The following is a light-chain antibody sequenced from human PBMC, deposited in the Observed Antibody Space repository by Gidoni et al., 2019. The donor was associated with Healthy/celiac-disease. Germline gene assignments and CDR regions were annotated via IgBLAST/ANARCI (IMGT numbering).Light chain of an antibody. V-gene: IGLV1-47*02. CDR1: SSNIGSNY. J-gene: IGLJ2*01. Sequence: QSVLTQPPSASGTPGQGVTITCSGSSSNIGSNYLYLYQQPPGTPPNLLIYINNQRPSGAPDRFFGSKSGTSASLAISGLRYEDEADYYCAAWDDSLSGPVFGGGTKLTVL. CDR3: AAWDDSLSGPV. CDR2: INN.